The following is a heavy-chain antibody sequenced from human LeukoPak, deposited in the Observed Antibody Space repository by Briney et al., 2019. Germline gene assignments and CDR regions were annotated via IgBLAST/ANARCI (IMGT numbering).Heavy chain of an antibody. CDR2: IYYSGST. V-gene: IGHV4-39*01. D-gene: IGHD2-15*01. CDR3: ARQPSLSYCSGGTCWFDP. Sequence: PSETLSLTCTVSGGSISSDSYYWGWIRQPPGKGLEWIGSIYYSGSTYYSPSLKSRVTISVDTSKNRFSLKLSSVTAADTAVYYCARQPSLSYCSGGTCWFDPWGQGNLVTVSS. J-gene: IGHJ5*02. CDR1: GGSISSDSYY.